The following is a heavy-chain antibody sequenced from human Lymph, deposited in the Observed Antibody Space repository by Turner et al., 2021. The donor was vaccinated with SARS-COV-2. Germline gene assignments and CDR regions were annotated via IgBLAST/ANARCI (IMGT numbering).Heavy chain of an antibody. CDR2: INWNGGSI. V-gene: IGHV3-20*01. D-gene: IGHD1-26*01. CDR1: GFTFDDYG. CDR3: ARGTGATDY. J-gene: IGHJ4*02. Sequence: EVQLVESGGGVVRPGGSVRLSCAASGFTFDDYGMNWVRQAPVKGLEWVSSINWNGGSIAYADSVKRRFTISRDNAKNSLYLQMNSLRAEDTAFYHCARGTGATDYWGQGTLVTVSS.